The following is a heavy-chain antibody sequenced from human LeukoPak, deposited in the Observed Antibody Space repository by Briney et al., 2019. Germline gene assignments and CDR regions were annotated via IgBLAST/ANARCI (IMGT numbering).Heavy chain of an antibody. CDR1: GFTFNNAW. CDR2: IKSKTDGGTT. J-gene: IGHJ4*02. CDR3: AREQYYYDSSGYLDY. Sequence: GGSLRLSCAASGFTFNNAWMSWVRQAPGKGLEWVGRIKSKTDGGTTDYAAPVKGRFTISRDDSKNTLYLQMNSLRAEDTAVYYCAREQYYYDSSGYLDYWGQGTLVTVSS. V-gene: IGHV3-15*01. D-gene: IGHD3-22*01.